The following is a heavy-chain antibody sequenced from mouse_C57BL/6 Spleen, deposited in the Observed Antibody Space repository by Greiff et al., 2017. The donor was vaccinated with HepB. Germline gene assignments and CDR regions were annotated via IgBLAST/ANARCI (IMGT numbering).Heavy chain of an antibody. V-gene: IGHV1-69*01. CDR3: AREGDYPFAY. Sequence: QVQLQQPGAELVMPGASVKLSCKASGFTFTSYWMHWVKQRPGQGLEWIGEIDPSDSYTNYNQKFKGKSTLTVDKSSSTAYMQLSSLRSEDSAVYYCAREGDYPFAYWGQETLVTVSA. D-gene: IGHD5-5*01. J-gene: IGHJ3*01. CDR1: GFTFTSYW. CDR2: IDPSDSYT.